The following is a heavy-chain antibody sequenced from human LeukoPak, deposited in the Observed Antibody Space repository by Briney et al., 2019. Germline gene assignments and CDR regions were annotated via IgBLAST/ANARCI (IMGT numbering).Heavy chain of an antibody. V-gene: IGHV3-48*01. J-gene: IGHJ1*01. CDR2: ITSISSRI. CDR1: GFTFSSYS. D-gene: IGHD3-9*01. Sequence: PGGSLRLSCAASGFTFSSYSMNWVRQVPGKGLGWISYITSISSRIHYADSVKGRFTISRDNAKNSLYLQMDSLRVEDTAVYYCTRDPHALDFWGQGTRVTVSS. CDR3: TRDPHALDF.